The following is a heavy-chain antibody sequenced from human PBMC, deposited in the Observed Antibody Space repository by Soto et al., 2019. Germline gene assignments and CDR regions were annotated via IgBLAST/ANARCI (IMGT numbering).Heavy chain of an antibody. Sequence: GGSLRLSCAASGFTFSSYSMNWVRQAPGKGLEWVSYISSSSSTIYYENSVKGRFTISRDNAKNSLYLQMNSLRDEDTAVYYCAGEGCSAGSCPPTHYYMDVWGKGTTVTVSS. D-gene: IGHD2-15*01. CDR1: GFTFSSYS. CDR3: AGEGCSAGSCPPTHYYMDV. V-gene: IGHV3-48*02. CDR2: ISSSSSTI. J-gene: IGHJ6*03.